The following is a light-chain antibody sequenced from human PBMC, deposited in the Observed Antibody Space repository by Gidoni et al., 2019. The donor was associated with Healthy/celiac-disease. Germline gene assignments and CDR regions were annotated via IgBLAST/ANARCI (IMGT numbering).Light chain of an antibody. J-gene: IGLJ3*02. Sequence: SYALTQPPSVSVSPGQTARITCSGDALPKQYAYWYQQKPGQAPVLVIYKDSERPSGTPERFSGSSSGTTVTLTISGVQAEDEADYYCQSADSSGWVFGGGTKLTVL. V-gene: IGLV3-25*03. CDR3: QSADSSGWV. CDR2: KDS. CDR1: ALPKQY.